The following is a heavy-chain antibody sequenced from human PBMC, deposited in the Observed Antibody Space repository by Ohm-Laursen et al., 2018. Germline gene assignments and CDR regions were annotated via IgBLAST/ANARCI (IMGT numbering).Heavy chain of an antibody. CDR1: GFTFSSYG. CDR2: IWYDGSNK. D-gene: IGHD2-2*01. J-gene: IGHJ6*02. V-gene: IGHV3-33*08. Sequence: SLRLSCAASGFTFSSYGMHWVRQAPGKGLEWVAVIWYDGSNKYYADSVKGRFTISRDNSKSTLYLQMNSLRAEDTAVYYCARANSHRVVPVAGLDYYGMDVWGQGTTVTVSS. CDR3: ARANSHRVVPVAGLDYYGMDV.